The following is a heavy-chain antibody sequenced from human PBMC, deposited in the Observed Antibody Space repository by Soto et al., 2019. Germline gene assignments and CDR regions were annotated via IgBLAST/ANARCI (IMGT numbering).Heavy chain of an antibody. CDR3: AGLRGYAGSPIDY. Sequence: SETLSLTCTVSGGSIISSMYYWGWIRRPPGKGLEWIGSTYYSGSANYNPSLKSRVTISVDTPRNQFSLRLSSVTTADTAVYYCAGLRGYAGSPIDYWGQGTLVTVSS. CDR1: GGSIISSMYY. J-gene: IGHJ4*02. D-gene: IGHD2-15*01. CDR2: TYYSGSA. V-gene: IGHV4-39*07.